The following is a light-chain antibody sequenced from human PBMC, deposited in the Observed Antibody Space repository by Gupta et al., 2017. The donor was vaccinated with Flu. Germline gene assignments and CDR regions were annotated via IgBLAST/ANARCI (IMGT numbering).Light chain of an antibody. Sequence: SALTHPRSACGAPGQSVSTSCAATSSDVGGYNYVSWYQQHPGKAPKLMIYDVSKRPSGVPDRFSGSKSGNTASLTISGLQAEDEADYYCCSYAGSYTYVFGTGTKVTVL. V-gene: IGLV2-11*01. CDR3: CSYAGSYTYV. CDR2: DVS. CDR1: SSDVGGYNY. J-gene: IGLJ1*01.